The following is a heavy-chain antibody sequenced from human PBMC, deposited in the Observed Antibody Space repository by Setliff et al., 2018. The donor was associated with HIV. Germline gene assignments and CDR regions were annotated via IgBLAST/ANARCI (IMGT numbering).Heavy chain of an antibody. CDR2: IYYSGST. J-gene: IGHJ2*01. V-gene: IGHV4-59*08. CDR3: ARQVDTVVRGVRALAHFDL. CDR1: GGSIRNYY. D-gene: IGHD3-10*01. Sequence: SETLSLTCTVSGGSIRNYYWSWIRQPPGKGLEWIGYIYYSGSTNYNPSLKSRVTMSIDTSKHQFSLKLSSVTAADTAVYYCARQVDTVVRGVRALAHFDLWGRGTLVTVSS.